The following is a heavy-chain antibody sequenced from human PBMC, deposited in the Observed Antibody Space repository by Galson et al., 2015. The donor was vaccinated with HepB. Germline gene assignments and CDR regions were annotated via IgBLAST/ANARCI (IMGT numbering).Heavy chain of an antibody. J-gene: IGHJ6*03. V-gene: IGHV3-30-3*01. CDR3: ARDHELGTWDYYYYYMDV. CDR2: MSYDGSNK. CDR1: GFTFSSCA. Sequence: SLRLSCAASGFTFSSCAMHWVRQAPGEGLEWVAVMSYDGSNKYYADSVKGRFTISRDNSKNTLYLQMNSLRAEDTAVYYCARDHELGTWDYYYYYMDVWGKGTTVTVSS. D-gene: IGHD7-27*01.